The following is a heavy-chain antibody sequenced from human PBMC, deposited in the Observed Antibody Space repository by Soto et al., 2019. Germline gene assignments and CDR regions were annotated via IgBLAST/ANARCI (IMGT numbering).Heavy chain of an antibody. Sequence: PSDPLSLTFTVSGGSVSSASYYWSWLRQPPGKGLEWIGFIFYSGSTNYNPSLKSRVTISVDTSKNQFSLNLTSVTAADTAVYYCARDQGFYYDSSGYYRTPFDYWGQGTPVTVSS. J-gene: IGHJ4*02. V-gene: IGHV4-61*01. CDR3: ARDQGFYYDSSGYYRTPFDY. D-gene: IGHD3-22*01. CDR1: GGSVSSASYY. CDR2: IFYSGST.